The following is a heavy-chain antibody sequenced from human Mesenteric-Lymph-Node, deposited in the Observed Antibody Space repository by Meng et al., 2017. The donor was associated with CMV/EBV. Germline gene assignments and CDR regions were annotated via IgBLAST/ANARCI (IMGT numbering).Heavy chain of an antibody. D-gene: IGHD3-3*01. CDR2: IKQDGSEK. CDR1: GFTFSSSW. Sequence: GGSLRLSCAASGFTFSSSWMSWVRQAPGKGLEWVANIKQDGSEKYYVDSVKGRFTISRDNAKNSLYLQMNSLRAEDTAVYYCAKVPLEWFFDYWGQGTLVTVSS. V-gene: IGHV3-7*03. J-gene: IGHJ4*02. CDR3: AKVPLEWFFDY.